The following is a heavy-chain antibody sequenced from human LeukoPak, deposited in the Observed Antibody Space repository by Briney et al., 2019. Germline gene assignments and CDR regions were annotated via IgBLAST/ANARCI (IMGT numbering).Heavy chain of an antibody. V-gene: IGHV1-2*06. CDR1: GGTFSSYA. Sequence: ASVKVSCKASGGTFSSYAISWVRQAPGQGLEWMGRINPNSGGTNYAQKFQGRVTMTRDTSISTAYMELSRLRSDDTAVYYCARSGSLGYFDYWGQGTLVTVSS. J-gene: IGHJ4*02. CDR2: INPNSGGT. CDR3: ARSGSLGYFDY. D-gene: IGHD1-26*01.